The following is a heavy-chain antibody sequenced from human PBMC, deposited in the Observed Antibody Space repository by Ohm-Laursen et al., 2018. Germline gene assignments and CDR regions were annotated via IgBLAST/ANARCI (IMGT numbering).Heavy chain of an antibody. CDR2: ISSSGSTI. J-gene: IGHJ5*02. CDR1: GFTFSSYE. D-gene: IGHD1-26*01. Sequence: GSLRLSCAASGFTFSSYEMNWVRQAPGKGLEWVSYISSSGSTIYYADSVKGRFTISRDNAKNSLYLQMNSLRAEDTAVYYCATLPRVVGATKGFDPWGQGTLVTVSS. V-gene: IGHV3-48*03. CDR3: ATLPRVVGATKGFDP.